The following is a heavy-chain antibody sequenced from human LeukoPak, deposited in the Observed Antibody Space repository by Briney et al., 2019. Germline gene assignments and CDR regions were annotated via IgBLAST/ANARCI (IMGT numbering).Heavy chain of an antibody. V-gene: IGHV3-74*01. CDR3: ARGRPHGNDY. CDR2: IASDGSST. CDR1: ELTSSNYA. J-gene: IGHJ4*02. Sequence: PGGSLRLSCAASELTSSNYAMNWVRQASGKGLVWVSRIASDGSSTTYADSVKGRFSISRDNAKNTLYLQMNSLRVEDTAVYYCARGRPHGNDYWGQGTLVTVSS. D-gene: IGHD4-23*01.